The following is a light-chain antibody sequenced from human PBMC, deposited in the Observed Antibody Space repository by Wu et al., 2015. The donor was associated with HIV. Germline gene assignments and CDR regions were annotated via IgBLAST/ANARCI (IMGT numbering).Light chain of an antibody. J-gene: IGKJ2*03. CDR3: QQRRNWPRS. CDR2: GAS. Sequence: EIVLTQSPATPSLSPGERATLSCRASQSIATNLAWYQQKPGQSPRLLIYGASNRATGIPARFSGSGSGTDFILTITSLEPEDFAVYYCQQRRNWPRSFGQGTKLEIK. CDR1: QSIATN. V-gene: IGKV3-11*01.